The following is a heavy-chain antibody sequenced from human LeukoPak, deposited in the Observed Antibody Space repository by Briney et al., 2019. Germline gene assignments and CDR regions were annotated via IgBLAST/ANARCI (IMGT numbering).Heavy chain of an antibody. CDR3: ARSRDGYNNFDY. CDR2: IIPILGIA. Sequence: SVKVSCKASGGTFSSYTISWVRQAPGQGLEWMGRIIPILGIANYAQKFQGRVTITADKSTSTAYMELSSLRSEDAAVYYCARSRDGYNNFDYWGQGTLVTVSS. V-gene: IGHV1-69*02. D-gene: IGHD5-24*01. CDR1: GGTFSSYT. J-gene: IGHJ4*02.